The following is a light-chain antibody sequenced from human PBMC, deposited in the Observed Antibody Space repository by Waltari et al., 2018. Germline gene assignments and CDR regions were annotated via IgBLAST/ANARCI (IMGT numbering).Light chain of an antibody. J-gene: IGLJ3*02. V-gene: IGLV2-11*01. Sequence: QSALPQPRSVSGSAGQSVTITRTRTISDVGGCNYVSWYQQPAAKATKLIIYDVSNRPSALPDRFSGSKSGNTASLTISGLQAEDEADYYGCSYAGRYTGVFGGGTKLTVL. CDR3: CSYAGRYTGV. CDR1: ISDVGGCNY. CDR2: DVS.